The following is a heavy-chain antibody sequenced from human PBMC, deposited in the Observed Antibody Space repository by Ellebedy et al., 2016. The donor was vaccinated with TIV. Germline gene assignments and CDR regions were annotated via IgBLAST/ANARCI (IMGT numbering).Heavy chain of an antibody. V-gene: IGHV1-18*01. J-gene: IGHJ4*02. CDR2: ISAYNGNT. CDR1: GYTFTSYG. Sequence: ASVKVSCXASGYTFTSYGISWVRQAPGQGLEWMGWISAYNGNTNYAQKLQGRVTMTTDTSTSTAYMELRSLRSDDTAVYYCARVWADYGGNSFDYWGQGTLVTVSS. D-gene: IGHD4-23*01. CDR3: ARVWADYGGNSFDY.